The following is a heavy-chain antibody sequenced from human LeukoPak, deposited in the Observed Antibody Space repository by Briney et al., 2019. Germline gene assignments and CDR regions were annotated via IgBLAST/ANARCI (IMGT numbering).Heavy chain of an antibody. CDR2: IYLGESDT. V-gene: IGHV5-51*01. CDR1: GYSFPNYW. J-gene: IGHJ4*02. Sequence: GEALQISCKAPGYSFPNYWIGWVRQMPGKGLEWMGFIYLGESDTGYSPSFQGQVTISADKSISTAHLQWSSLKASDTAIYYCASRSGIADRLFDYWGQGTLITVSS. CDR3: ASRSGIADRLFDY. D-gene: IGHD6-6*01.